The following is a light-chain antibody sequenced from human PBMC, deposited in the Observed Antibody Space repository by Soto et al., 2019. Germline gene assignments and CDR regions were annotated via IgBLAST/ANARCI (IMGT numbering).Light chain of an antibody. CDR1: QNINNW. Sequence: DIQMTQSPSTLSASVGDRVTITCRASQNINNWLAWYQQKPGKAPELLISDASNLESGVPSRFRAGGPGTKFTLTIRALQPVVFAPISGKHNNVYSREFFGRGPNWRSN. V-gene: IGKV1-5*01. CDR3: KHNNVYSREF. J-gene: IGKJ2*01. CDR2: DAS.